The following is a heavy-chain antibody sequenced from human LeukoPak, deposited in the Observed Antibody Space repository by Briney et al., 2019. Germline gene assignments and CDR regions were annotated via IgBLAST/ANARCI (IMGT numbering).Heavy chain of an antibody. J-gene: IGHJ4*02. CDR3: ARARTRSYDYFDY. Sequence: GRSLRLSCAASGFTFSSYAMHWVRQAPGKGLEWVAVISYDGSNKYYADSVKGRFTISRDNSKNTLYLQMDSLRAEDTAVYYCARARTRSYDYFDYWGRGTLVTVSS. D-gene: IGHD3-16*02. CDR2: ISYDGSNK. CDR1: GFTFSSYA. V-gene: IGHV3-30-3*01.